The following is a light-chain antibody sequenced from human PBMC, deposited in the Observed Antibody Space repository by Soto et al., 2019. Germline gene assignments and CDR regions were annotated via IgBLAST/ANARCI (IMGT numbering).Light chain of an antibody. Sequence: DIQMTQSPSSLSSSVGDRVTITCRASQSISSYLNWYQQKPGKAPKLLIYAASSLQSGGPSRFSGSGSGTDFTLTISSLQPEDFATYYCQQSYSRDTFGQGTNLEIK. J-gene: IGKJ2*01. CDR1: QSISSY. V-gene: IGKV1-39*01. CDR3: QQSYSRDT. CDR2: AAS.